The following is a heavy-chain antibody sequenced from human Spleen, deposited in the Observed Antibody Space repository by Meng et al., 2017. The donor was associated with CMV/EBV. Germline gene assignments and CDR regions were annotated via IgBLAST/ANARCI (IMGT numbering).Heavy chain of an antibody. CDR3: ARGGSGWIGGFDY. J-gene: IGHJ4*02. CDR2: IYSGGST. V-gene: IGHV3-20*04. CDR1: GFTFDGYG. Sequence: GESLKISCAASGFTFDGYGMSWVRQAPGKGLEWVSVIYSGGSTYYADSVKGRFTISRDRAKTSLYLQMNSLRIEDTALYFCARGGSGWIGGFDYWGQGMLVTVSS. D-gene: IGHD6-19*01.